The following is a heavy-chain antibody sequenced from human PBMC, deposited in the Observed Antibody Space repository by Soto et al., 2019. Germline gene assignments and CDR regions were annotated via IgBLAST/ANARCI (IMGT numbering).Heavy chain of an antibody. CDR1: GFTFSSYA. Sequence: GGSLRLSCAASGFTFSSYAMSWVRQAPGKGLEWVSAVSGSGGSTYYADSVKGRFTISRDNSKDTLYLQMNNLRAEDAAVYYCAKPPDYNWNDYWGQGTLVTVSS. CDR2: VSGSGGST. J-gene: IGHJ4*02. V-gene: IGHV3-23*01. CDR3: AKPPDYNWNDY. D-gene: IGHD1-20*01.